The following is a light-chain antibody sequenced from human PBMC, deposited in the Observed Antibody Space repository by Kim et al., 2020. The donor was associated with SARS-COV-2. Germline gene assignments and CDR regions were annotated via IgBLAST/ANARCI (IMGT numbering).Light chain of an antibody. CDR2: DVS. V-gene: IGLV2-14*03. Sequence: QSALTQPAYVSGSPGQSITISCTGTSSDVGGYNYVSWYQQHPGKAPKLMIYDVSNRPSGVSNRFSGSKSGNTASLTISGLQAEDEADYYCSSYTSSSTVVFGGGTKLNVL. J-gene: IGLJ2*01. CDR1: SSDVGGYNY. CDR3: SSYTSSSTVV.